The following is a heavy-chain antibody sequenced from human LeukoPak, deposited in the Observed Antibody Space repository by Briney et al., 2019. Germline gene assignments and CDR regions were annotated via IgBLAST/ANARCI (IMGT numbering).Heavy chain of an antibody. Sequence: ASVKVSCKASGYTFTGYYMHWVRQAPGQGLEWMGWINPNSGGTNYAQKFQGRVTMTRDTSISTAYMELSRLRSDDTAVYYCARVQGSGYYYYYMDVWGKGTTVTISS. CDR3: ARVQGSGYYYYYMDV. D-gene: IGHD3-10*01. CDR1: GYTFTGYY. J-gene: IGHJ6*03. V-gene: IGHV1-2*02. CDR2: INPNSGGT.